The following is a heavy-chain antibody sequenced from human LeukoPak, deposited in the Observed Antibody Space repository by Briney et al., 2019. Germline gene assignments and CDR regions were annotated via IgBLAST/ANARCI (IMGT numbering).Heavy chain of an antibody. J-gene: IGHJ4*02. D-gene: IGHD2-2*01. CDR2: IYTSGST. Sequence: SETLSLTCTVSGGSISSGSYYWSWIRQPAGKGLEWIGRIYTSGSTNYNPSLKSRVTISVDTSKNQFSLKLSSVTAADTAVYYCARGGEYCSSTSCYGRFDYWGQETLVTVSS. CDR1: GGSISSGSYY. CDR3: ARGGEYCSSTSCYGRFDY. V-gene: IGHV4-61*02.